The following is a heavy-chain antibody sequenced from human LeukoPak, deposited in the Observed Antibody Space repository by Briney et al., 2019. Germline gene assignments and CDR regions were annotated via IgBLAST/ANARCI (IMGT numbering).Heavy chain of an antibody. CDR3: ARDSGSYDTDHNFDY. CDR2: INPNSGGT. D-gene: IGHD1-26*01. Sequence: GASVKVSCKASGYTFTGYYMHWVRQAPGQGLEWMGWINPNSGGTNYAQKFQGRVTMTRDTSISTAYKELSRLRSDDTAVYYCARDSGSYDTDHNFDYWGQGTLVTVSS. CDR1: GYTFTGYY. V-gene: IGHV1-2*02. J-gene: IGHJ4*02.